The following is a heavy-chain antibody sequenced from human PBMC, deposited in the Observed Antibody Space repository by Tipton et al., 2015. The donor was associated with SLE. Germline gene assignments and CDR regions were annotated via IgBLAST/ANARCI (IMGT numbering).Heavy chain of an antibody. CDR3: AREMGRWGAFDP. J-gene: IGHJ5*02. Sequence: TLSLTCTVSGGSISSSSYYWGWIRQPPGKVLEWIGSIYYSGNTYYNPSLRSRVTISVDTSKNQFSLKLSSVTASDTAVYYCAREMGRWGAFDPWGQGTLVTVSS. D-gene: IGHD1-26*01. V-gene: IGHV4-39*02. CDR1: GGSISSSSYY. CDR2: IYYSGNT.